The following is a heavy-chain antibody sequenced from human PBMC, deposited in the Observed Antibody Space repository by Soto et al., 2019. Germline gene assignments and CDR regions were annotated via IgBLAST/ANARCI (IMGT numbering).Heavy chain of an antibody. D-gene: IGHD6-13*01. CDR3: ARDDTYSSSWPNYYYYYGMDV. V-gene: IGHV3-21*01. CDR2: ISSSSSYI. J-gene: IGHJ6*02. CDR1: GFTFSSYS. Sequence: DVQLVEAGGGLVKPGGSLRLACAASGFTFSSYSMNWFRQAPGNGLEWVSSISSSSSYIYYADSVKGRFTISRDNAKNSLYLQMNSLRAEDTAVYYCARDDTYSSSWPNYYYYYGMDVWGQGTTVTVSS.